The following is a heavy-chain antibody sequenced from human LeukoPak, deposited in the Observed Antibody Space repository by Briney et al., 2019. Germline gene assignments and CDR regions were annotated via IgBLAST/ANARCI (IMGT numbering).Heavy chain of an antibody. CDR1: GYTFTSYD. V-gene: IGHV1-8*03. Sequence: ASVKVSCKASGYTFTSYDINWVRQATGQGLEWMGWMNPNSGNTGYAQKFQGRVTITRNTSISTAYMELSSLRSEDAAVYYCARGSDYFLWDAFDIWGQGTMVTVSS. CDR3: ARGSDYFLWDAFDI. D-gene: IGHD4-17*01. J-gene: IGHJ3*02. CDR2: MNPNSGNT.